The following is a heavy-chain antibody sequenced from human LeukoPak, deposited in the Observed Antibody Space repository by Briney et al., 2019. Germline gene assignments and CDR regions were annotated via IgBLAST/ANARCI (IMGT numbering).Heavy chain of an antibody. D-gene: IGHD5-12*01. V-gene: IGHV4-59*01. CDR3: AREFSGYDSTAFDI. CDR2: IYYSGST. Sequence: PSETLSLTCTVSGVSISSYYWSWIRQPPGKGLEWIGYIYYSGSTNYNPSLKSRVTISVDTSKNQFSLKLSSVTAADTAVYYCAREFSGYDSTAFDIWGQGTMVTVSS. J-gene: IGHJ3*02. CDR1: GVSISSYY.